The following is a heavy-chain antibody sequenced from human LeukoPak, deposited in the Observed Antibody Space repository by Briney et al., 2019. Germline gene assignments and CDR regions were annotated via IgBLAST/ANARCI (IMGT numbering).Heavy chain of an antibody. CDR2: ISGSGGST. Sequence: GGAPRLSCAASGFTFISYAMSWVRQAPGKGLGWGSAISGSGGSTYYADSVKGRFTISRDNSKNTLYLQMNSLRAEDTAVYYCAKQRVAGAPFFDYWGQGTLVTVSS. CDR1: GFTFISYA. CDR3: AKQRVAGAPFFDY. J-gene: IGHJ4*02. V-gene: IGHV3-23*01. D-gene: IGHD6-19*01.